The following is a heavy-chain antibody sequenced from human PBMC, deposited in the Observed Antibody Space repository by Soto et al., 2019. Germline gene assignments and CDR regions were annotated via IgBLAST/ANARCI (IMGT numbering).Heavy chain of an antibody. Sequence: QVQLVESGGGVVQPGRSLRLSCAASGFTFSSYGMHWVRQAPGKGLEWVAVISYDGSNKYYADSVKGRFTISRDNSKNPLYLQMNSRVAADTPGYYCANDLLRVVVRAAAKVTTASGWFQHWGQGTLVTVSS. CDR2: ISYDGSNK. V-gene: IGHV3-30*18. J-gene: IGHJ1*01. D-gene: IGHD2-2*01. CDR3: ANDLLRVVVRAAAKVTTASGWFQH. CDR1: GFTFSSYG.